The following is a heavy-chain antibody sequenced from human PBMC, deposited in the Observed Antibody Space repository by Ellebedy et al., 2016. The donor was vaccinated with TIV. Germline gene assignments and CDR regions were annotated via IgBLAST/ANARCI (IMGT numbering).Heavy chain of an antibody. J-gene: IGHJ4*02. CDR2: ISGSGGST. Sequence: GESLKISXAASGFTFSSYAMSWVRQAPGKGLEWVSAISGSGGSTYYADSVKGRFTISRDNSKNTLYLQMNSLRAEDTAVYYCAKRATITMVRGPENYWGQGTLVTVSS. CDR1: GFTFSSYA. D-gene: IGHD3-10*01. CDR3: AKRATITMVRGPENY. V-gene: IGHV3-23*01.